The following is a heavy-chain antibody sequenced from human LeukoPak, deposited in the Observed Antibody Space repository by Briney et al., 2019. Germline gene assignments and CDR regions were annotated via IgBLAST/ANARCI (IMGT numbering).Heavy chain of an antibody. CDR1: GGSINSYY. V-gene: IGHV4-4*07. CDR2: IHTSGST. Sequence: SETLSLTCTVSGGSINSYYWSWIRQPAGKGLEWIGRIHTSGSTNSNPSLKSRVTMSVDTSKSQFSLRLSSVTAADTAVYYCATWSGDYSFDFWGQGTLVTVSS. J-gene: IGHJ4*02. CDR3: ATWSGDYSFDF. D-gene: IGHD3-3*01.